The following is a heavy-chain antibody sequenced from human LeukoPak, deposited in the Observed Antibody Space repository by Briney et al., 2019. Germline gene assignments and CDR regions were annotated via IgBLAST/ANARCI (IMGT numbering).Heavy chain of an antibody. D-gene: IGHD1-26*01. V-gene: IGHV3-20*04. CDR1: GFTFDDYG. J-gene: IGHJ4*02. CDR3: ARASRWELLDFDY. Sequence: GGSLRLACAASGFTFDDYGLSWVRQASGKGLEWVSGINWNGCSTGYADSVKGRFTISRDNAKDSLYLQMNSLRAEDTALYYCARASRWELLDFDYWGQGTLVTVSS. CDR2: INWNGCST.